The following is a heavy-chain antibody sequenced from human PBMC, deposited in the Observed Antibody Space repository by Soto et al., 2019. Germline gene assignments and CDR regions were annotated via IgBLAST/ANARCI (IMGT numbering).Heavy chain of an antibody. CDR2: IIPIFGTA. D-gene: IGHD6-13*01. CDR3: ARDLGYSSNLGDYYYGMDV. J-gene: IGHJ6*02. V-gene: IGHV1-69*13. CDR1: GGTFSSYA. Sequence: GASVKVSCKASGGTFSSYAISWVRQAPGQGLEWMGGIIPIFGTANYAQKFQGRVTITADEPTSAAYMELSSLRSEDTAVYYCARDLGYSSNLGDYYYGMDVWGQGTTVTVSS.